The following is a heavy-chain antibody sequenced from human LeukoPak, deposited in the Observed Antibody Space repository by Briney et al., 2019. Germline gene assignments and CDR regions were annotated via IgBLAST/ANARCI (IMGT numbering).Heavy chain of an antibody. CDR2: ISSSSSYI. D-gene: IGHD6-19*01. J-gene: IGHJ4*02. CDR3: ARSGDSSGWYPAAY. CDR1: GFTFSSYS. V-gene: IGHV3-21*01. Sequence: GGSLRLSCAASGFTFSSYSMNWVRQAPGKGLEWVSSISSSSSYIYYADSVKGRFTISRDNAKNSLYLQMNSLRAEDTAVYYCARSGDSSGWYPAAYWGQGTLVTVSS.